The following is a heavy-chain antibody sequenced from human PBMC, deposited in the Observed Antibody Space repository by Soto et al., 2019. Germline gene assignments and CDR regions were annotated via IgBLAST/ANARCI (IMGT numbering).Heavy chain of an antibody. D-gene: IGHD2-15*01. CDR1: VGSISSGGYY. J-gene: IGHJ6*02. V-gene: IGHV4-39*01. CDR2: IYYSGST. Sequence: SETLSLTCTVSVGSISSGGYYLSWIGQPPGKGLEWLGYIYYSGSTYYNPSLKSRVTISVDASKNQFSLKLSSVTAAETAVYYCARGFCSGGSCEGGVEVWGQGTTVTVSS. CDR3: ARGFCSGGSCEGGVEV.